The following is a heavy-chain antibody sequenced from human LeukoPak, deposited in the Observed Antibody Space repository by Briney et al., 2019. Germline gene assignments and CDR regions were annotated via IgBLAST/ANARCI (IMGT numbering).Heavy chain of an antibody. D-gene: IGHD3-3*01. CDR2: ICYSGST. CDR1: GGSISSYY. J-gene: IGHJ4*02. Sequence: SETLSLTCTVSGGSISSYYWSWIRQPAGKGLEWIGYICYSGSTNYNPSLRSRVTISVDTSKNQFSLKLSSVTAADTAVYYCAREGPRDFWSGYSPFDYWGQGTLVTVSS. CDR3: AREGPRDFWSGYSPFDY. V-gene: IGHV4-59*01.